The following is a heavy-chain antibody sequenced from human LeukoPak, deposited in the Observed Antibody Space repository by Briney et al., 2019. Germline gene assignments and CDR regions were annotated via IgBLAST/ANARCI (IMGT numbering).Heavy chain of an antibody. J-gene: IGHJ3*02. CDR1: GFTFSSYG. D-gene: IGHD5-12*01. V-gene: IGHV3-23*01. Sequence: GGSLRLSCAASGFTFSSYGMHWVRQAPGKGLEWVSAISGSGGSTYYADSVKGRFTISRDNSKNTLYLQMNSLRAEDTAVYYCAKDRGSAYSGYEGNVMAFDIWGQGTMVTVSS. CDR3: AKDRGSAYSGYEGNVMAFDI. CDR2: ISGSGGST.